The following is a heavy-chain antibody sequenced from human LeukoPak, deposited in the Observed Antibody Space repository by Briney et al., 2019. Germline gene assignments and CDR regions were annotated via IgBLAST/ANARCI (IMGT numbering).Heavy chain of an antibody. CDR3: ARREDFWYFDL. CDR2: IYYSGST. Sequence: SETLSLTCTVSGGSISNYYWSWIRQPPGKGLEWIGYIYYSGSTNYNPSLKSRVTISVDTSKNHFSLKLISVTAADTAVYFCARREDFWYFDLWGRGTLVTVSS. V-gene: IGHV4-59*08. J-gene: IGHJ2*01. CDR1: GGSISNYY.